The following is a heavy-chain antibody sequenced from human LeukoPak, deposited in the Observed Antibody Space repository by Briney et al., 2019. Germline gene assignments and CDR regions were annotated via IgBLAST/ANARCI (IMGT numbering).Heavy chain of an antibody. V-gene: IGHV4-34*01. CDR1: GGSFSGYY. Sequence: PSETLSLTCAVYGGSFSGYYWSWIRQPPGKGLEWIGEINHGGSTNYNPSLKSRVTISVDTSKNQFSLKLSSVAAADTAVYYCARGRPGILYSWGQGTLVTVSS. CDR2: INHGGST. J-gene: IGHJ4*02. CDR3: ARGRPGILYS. D-gene: IGHD2-8*01.